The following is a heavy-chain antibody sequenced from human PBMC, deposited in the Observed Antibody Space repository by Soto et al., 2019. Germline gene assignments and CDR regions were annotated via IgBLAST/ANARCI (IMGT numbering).Heavy chain of an antibody. CDR1: GGSFSGYY. Sequence: PSETLSLTCAVYGGSFSGYYWSWIRQPPGKGLEWIGEINHSGSTNYNPSLKSRVTISVDTSKNQLSLKLSSVTAADTAVYYCARGRVRRGMDVWGQGTTVTVSS. J-gene: IGHJ6*02. CDR2: INHSGST. CDR3: ARGRVRRGMDV. V-gene: IGHV4-34*01. D-gene: IGHD6-13*01.